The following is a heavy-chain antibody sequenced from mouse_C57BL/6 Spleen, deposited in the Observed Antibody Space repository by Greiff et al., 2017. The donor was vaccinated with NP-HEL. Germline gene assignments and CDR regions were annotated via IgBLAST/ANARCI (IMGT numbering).Heavy chain of an antibody. J-gene: IGHJ4*01. D-gene: IGHD2-1*01. CDR2: IWTGGGT. CDR3: ARNFGNYDYYAMDY. V-gene: IGHV2-9-1*01. CDR1: GFSLTSYA. Sequence: QVQLKESGPGLVAPSQSLSITCTVSGFSLTSYAISWVRQPPGKGLEWLGVIWTGGGTNYNSALKSRLSISKDNSKSQVFLKMNSLQTDYTARYYCARNFGNYDYYAMDYWGQGTSVTVSS.